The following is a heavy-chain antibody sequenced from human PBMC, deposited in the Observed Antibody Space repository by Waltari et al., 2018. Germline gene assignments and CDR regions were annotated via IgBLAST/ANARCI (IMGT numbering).Heavy chain of an antibody. J-gene: IGHJ4*02. CDR1: GGSISSYY. V-gene: IGHV4-59*01. CDR3: AREYKSPYTFFDY. CDR2: IYYRGST. D-gene: IGHD1-20*01. Sequence: QVQLQESGPGLVKPSETLSLTCTVSGGSISSYYWSWIRQPPGKGLEWIGYIYYRGSTNYNPSLKSRVTISVDTSKNQFSLKLSSVTAADTAVYYCAREYKSPYTFFDYWGQGTLVTVSS.